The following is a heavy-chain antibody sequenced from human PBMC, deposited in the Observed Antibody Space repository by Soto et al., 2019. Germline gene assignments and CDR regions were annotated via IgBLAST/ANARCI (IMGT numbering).Heavy chain of an antibody. V-gene: IGHV3-15*01. CDR2: IKSKTDGGTA. D-gene: IGHD1-26*01. J-gene: IGHJ6*01. Sequence: EVQLVESGGGFVQPGGSLRLSCVASRFSFTNAWMSWVRQAPGKGPEWVGRIKSKTDGGTADYAAPVKGRFTISKDDSPNKLYLHMDSLKTEGKALYHRSTDIGIYGLDIWGQGPAVTVFS. CDR3: STDIGIYGLDI. CDR1: RFSFTNAW.